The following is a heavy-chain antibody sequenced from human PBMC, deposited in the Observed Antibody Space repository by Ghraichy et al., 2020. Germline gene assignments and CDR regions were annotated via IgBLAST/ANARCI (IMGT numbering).Heavy chain of an antibody. CDR2: IYYSGST. Sequence: SQTLSLTCTVSGGSISSYYWSWIRQPPGKGLEWIGYIYYSGSTNYNPSLKSRVTISVDTSKNQFSLKLSSVTAADTAVYYCARVLAAAGKYYYYGMDVWGQGTTVTVSS. V-gene: IGHV4-59*01. J-gene: IGHJ6*02. CDR1: GGSISSYY. CDR3: ARVLAAAGKYYYYGMDV. D-gene: IGHD6-13*01.